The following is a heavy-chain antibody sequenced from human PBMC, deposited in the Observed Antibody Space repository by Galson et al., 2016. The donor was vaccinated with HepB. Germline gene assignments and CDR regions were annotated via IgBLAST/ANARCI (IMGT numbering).Heavy chain of an antibody. D-gene: IGHD3-22*01. CDR3: SSQTYYYNSGGYRYNYYHGMDV. V-gene: IGHV4-31*03. CDR1: GGSISSGGYY. Sequence: TLSLTCPVSGGSISSGGYYWSWIRQQPGKGLEWIGYIYNSGISYYNPSLKSRVTISVDTSKNQFSLKLSSVNAADTAVYYCSSQTYYYNSGGYRYNYYHGMDVCGQGTTVTVSS. CDR2: IYNSGIS. J-gene: IGHJ6*02.